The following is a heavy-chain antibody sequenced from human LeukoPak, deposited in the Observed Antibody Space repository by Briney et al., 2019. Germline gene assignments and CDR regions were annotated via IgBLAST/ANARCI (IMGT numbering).Heavy chain of an antibody. CDR1: GFTFSSYS. CDR3: ARYFMITFGGVSSWFDP. D-gene: IGHD3-16*01. CDR2: ISSSSSYI. V-gene: IGHV3-21*01. J-gene: IGHJ5*02. Sequence: GGSLRLSCAAPGFTFSSYSMNWVRQAPGKGLEWVSSISSSSSYIYYADSVKGRFTISRDNAKNSLYLQMNSLRAEDTAVYYCARYFMITFGGVSSWFDPWGQGTLVTVSS.